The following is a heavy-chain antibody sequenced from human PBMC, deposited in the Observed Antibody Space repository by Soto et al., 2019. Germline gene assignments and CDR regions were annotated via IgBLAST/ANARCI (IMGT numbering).Heavy chain of an antibody. CDR1: GGSFSGYY. V-gene: IGHV4-34*01. CDR2: INHSGST. D-gene: IGHD3-22*01. J-gene: IGHJ3*02. CDR3: ATWTDYYDSSGPQALNAFDI. Sequence: SETLSLTCAVYGGSFSGYYWSWIRQPPGKGLEWIGEINHSGSTNYNPSLKSRVTISVDTSKNQFSLKLSSVTAADTAVYYCATWTDYYDSSGPQALNAFDIWGQGTMVTVSS.